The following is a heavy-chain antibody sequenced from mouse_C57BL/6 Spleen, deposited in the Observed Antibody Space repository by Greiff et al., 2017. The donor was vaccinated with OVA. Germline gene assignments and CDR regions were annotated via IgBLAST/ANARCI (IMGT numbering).Heavy chain of an antibody. Sequence: EVKLQQSGPELVKPGASVKISCKASGYTFTDYYMNWVKQSHGKSLEWIGDINPNNGGTSYNQKFKGKATLTVDKSSSTAYMELRSLTSEDSAVYYCARTPYYYDAMDYWGQGTSVTVSS. CDR2: INPNNGGT. V-gene: IGHV1-26*01. CDR1: GYTFTDYY. CDR3: ARTPYYYDAMDY. D-gene: IGHD1-1*01. J-gene: IGHJ4*01.